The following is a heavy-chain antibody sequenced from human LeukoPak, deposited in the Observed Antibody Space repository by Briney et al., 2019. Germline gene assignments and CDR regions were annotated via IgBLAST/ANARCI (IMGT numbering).Heavy chain of an antibody. CDR1: GYTFTSYG. D-gene: IGHD6-13*01. V-gene: IGHV1-18*01. CDR3: ARDDHGVAAAGHGGWDY. Sequence: ASVKVSCKASGYTFTSYGISWVRQAPGQGLEWMGWISAYNGNTNYAQKLQGRATMTTDTSTSTAYMELRSLRSDDTAVYYCARDDHGVAAAGHGGWDYWGQGTLVTVSS. J-gene: IGHJ4*02. CDR2: ISAYNGNT.